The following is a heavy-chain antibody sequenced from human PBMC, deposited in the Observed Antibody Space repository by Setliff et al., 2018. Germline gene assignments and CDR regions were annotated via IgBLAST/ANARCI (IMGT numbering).Heavy chain of an antibody. Sequence: KTSETLSLTCTVSNGYMLDHWWTWVRQPAGRGLEWIGHIYTTGDAEYNPSLKSRVTSSVDRSKNQFSLEVKSITAADTAIYYCARAREGGFLEWAPFDSWGRGILVTVSS. D-gene: IGHD3-3*01. J-gene: IGHJ4*01. CDR3: ARAREGGFLEWAPFDS. CDR1: NGYMLDHW. V-gene: IGHV4-4*07. CDR2: IYTTGDA.